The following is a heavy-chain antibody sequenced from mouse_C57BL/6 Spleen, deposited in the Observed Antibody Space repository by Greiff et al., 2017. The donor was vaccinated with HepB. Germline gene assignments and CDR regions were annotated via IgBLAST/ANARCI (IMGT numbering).Heavy chain of an antibody. J-gene: IGHJ2*01. CDR2: INPNYGTT. V-gene: IGHV1-39*01. Sequence: EVKLMESGPELVKPGASVKISCKASGYSFTDYNMNWVKQSNGKSLEWIGVINPNYGTTSYNQKFKGKATLTVDQSSSTAYMQLNSLTSEDSAVYYCARPSDYYGSSCFDYWGQGTTLTVSS. CDR3: ARPSDYYGSSCFDY. D-gene: IGHD1-1*01. CDR1: GYSFTDYN.